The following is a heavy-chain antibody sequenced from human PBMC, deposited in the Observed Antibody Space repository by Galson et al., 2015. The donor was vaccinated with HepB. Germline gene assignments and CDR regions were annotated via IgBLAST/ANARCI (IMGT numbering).Heavy chain of an antibody. D-gene: IGHD2-2*01. Sequence: SVKVSCKASGYTFTSYAMNWVRQAPGQGLEWMGWINTNTGNPTYAQGFTGRFVFSLDTSVSTAYLQISSLKAEDTAVYYCARAQDIVVVPAAVYNWFDPWGQGTLVTVSS. J-gene: IGHJ5*02. CDR3: ARAQDIVVVPAAVYNWFDP. CDR1: GYTFTSYA. V-gene: IGHV7-4-1*02. CDR2: INTNTGNP.